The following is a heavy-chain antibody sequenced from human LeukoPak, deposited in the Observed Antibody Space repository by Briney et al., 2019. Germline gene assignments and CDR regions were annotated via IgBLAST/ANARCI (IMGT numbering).Heavy chain of an antibody. J-gene: IGHJ4*02. CDR1: GGSISSSNW. Sequence: SETLSLTCAVSGGSISSSNWWSWVRQPPGKGLEWIGEIYHSGSTYYNPSLKSRVTMSVDTSRNQFSLKLSSVTAADTALYYCARAGSSSWYIDYWGQGTLVTVSS. CDR3: ARAGSSSWYIDY. D-gene: IGHD6-13*01. V-gene: IGHV4-4*02. CDR2: IYHSGST.